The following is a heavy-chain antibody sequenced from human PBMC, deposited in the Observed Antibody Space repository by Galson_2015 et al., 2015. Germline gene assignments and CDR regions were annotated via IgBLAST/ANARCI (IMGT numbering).Heavy chain of an antibody. Sequence: SLRLSCAASGFTFSSYGMHWVRQAPGKGLEWVAVISYDGSNKYYADSVKGRFTISRDNSKNTLYLQMNSLRAEDTAVYYCARDQAQTGYYYYWGQGTLVTVSS. D-gene: IGHD3-9*01. CDR3: ARDQAQTGYYYY. V-gene: IGHV3-30*03. J-gene: IGHJ4*02. CDR2: ISYDGSNK. CDR1: GFTFSSYG.